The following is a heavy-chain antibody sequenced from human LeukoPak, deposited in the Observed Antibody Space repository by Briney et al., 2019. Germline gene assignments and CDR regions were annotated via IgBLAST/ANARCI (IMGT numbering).Heavy chain of an antibody. CDR1: GFTFSSYA. CDR3: ARRSGTGSYYHFDY. CDR2: ISSDGSNK. V-gene: IGHV3-30*04. Sequence: GTSLRLSCAASGFTFSSYAMHWVRQAPGKGLEWVAVISSDGSNKYSADSVKGRFTISRDNSKNTLYLQMNSLRPEDMAVYFCARRSGTGSYYHFDYWCQGTLVTVSP. D-gene: IGHD3-10*01. J-gene: IGHJ4*02.